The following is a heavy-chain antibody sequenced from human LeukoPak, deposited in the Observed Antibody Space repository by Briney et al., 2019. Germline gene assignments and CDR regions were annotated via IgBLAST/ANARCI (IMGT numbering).Heavy chain of an antibody. D-gene: IGHD2-15*01. Sequence: SETLSLTCAVYGGSFSGYYWSWIRQPPGKGLEWIGEINHSGSTNYNPSLKSRVTISVDTSKNQFSLQLSSVTAADTAVYYCARVSPYCSGGSCYFDYWGQGTLVTVSS. CDR1: GGSFSGYY. V-gene: IGHV4-34*01. J-gene: IGHJ4*02. CDR2: INHSGST. CDR3: ARVSPYCSGGSCYFDY.